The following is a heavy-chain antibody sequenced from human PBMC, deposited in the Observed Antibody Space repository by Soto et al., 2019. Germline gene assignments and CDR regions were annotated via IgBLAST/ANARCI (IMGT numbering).Heavy chain of an antibody. Sequence: SETLYLTCTVSGGSISSSSYYWGWIRQPPGKGLEWIGSIYYSGSTYYNPSLKSRVTISVDTSKNQFSLKLSSVTAADTAVYYCARHGPYSSSHWGQGTLVTVSS. CDR2: IYYSGST. J-gene: IGHJ4*02. CDR3: ARHGPYSSSH. D-gene: IGHD6-13*01. CDR1: GGSISSSSYY. V-gene: IGHV4-39*01.